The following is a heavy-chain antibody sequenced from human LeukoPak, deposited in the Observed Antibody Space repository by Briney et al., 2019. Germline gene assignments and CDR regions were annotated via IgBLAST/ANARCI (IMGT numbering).Heavy chain of an antibody. Sequence: PGGSLRFSCAASGFTFSNYWMTWVRQAPGKGLEWVANIKHGGSEDYYLDSVKGRFTISRDNAKSSMWLQMNSLRDDDTAMYYCARDPRPLYCSVGSCYKTNWFDPWGHGTLVTVSS. CDR3: ARDPRPLYCSVGSCYKTNWFDP. J-gene: IGHJ5*02. V-gene: IGHV3-7*01. CDR1: GFTFSNYW. D-gene: IGHD2-15*01. CDR2: IKHGGSED.